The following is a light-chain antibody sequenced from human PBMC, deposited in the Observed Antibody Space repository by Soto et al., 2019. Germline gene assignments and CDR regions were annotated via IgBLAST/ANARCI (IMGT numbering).Light chain of an antibody. J-gene: IGLJ2*01. Sequence: QSALTQPASVSGSPGQSITISCTVTSRDVAAHTYVSWYQHHPGRAPELIIYDVTNRPSGVSNRFSGSKSGNTASLTISGLQAEDEADYYCSSYTTSSTLDVLFGAGTQLTVL. V-gene: IGLV2-14*03. CDR3: SSYTTSSTLDVL. CDR2: DVT. CDR1: SRDVAAHTY.